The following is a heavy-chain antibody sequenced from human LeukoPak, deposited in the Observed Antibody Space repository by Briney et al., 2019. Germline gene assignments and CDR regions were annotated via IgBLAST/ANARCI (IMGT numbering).Heavy chain of an antibody. CDR2: MNPNSGNT. D-gene: IGHD3-10*01. V-gene: IGHV1-8*01. Sequence: ASVKVSCKASGYTFTSYDINWVRRATGQGLEWMGWMNPNSGNTGYAQKFQGRVTMTRNTSISTAYMGLSSLRSEDTAVYYCARGITMVRGVILGYWGQGTLVTVSS. CDR1: GYTFTSYD. J-gene: IGHJ4*02. CDR3: ARGITMVRGVILGY.